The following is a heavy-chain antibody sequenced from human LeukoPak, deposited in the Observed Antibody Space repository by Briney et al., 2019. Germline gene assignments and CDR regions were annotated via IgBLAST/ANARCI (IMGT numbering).Heavy chain of an antibody. CDR1: GGSTSSYY. CDR2: IYNSGSN. V-gene: IGHV4-4*07. CDR3: ARSYYYGSGSYYNPYWYFDL. Sequence: PSETLSLTCTVSGGSTSSYYWSWIRQPAGKGLEWIGRIYNSGSNNYNPSLKSRVTMSVDTSKNQFSLKLSSVTAADTAVYYCARSYYYGSGSYYNPYWYFDLWGRGTLVTVSS. J-gene: IGHJ2*01. D-gene: IGHD3-10*01.